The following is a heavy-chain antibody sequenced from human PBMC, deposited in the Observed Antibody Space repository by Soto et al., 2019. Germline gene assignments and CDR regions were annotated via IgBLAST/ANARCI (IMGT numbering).Heavy chain of an antibody. D-gene: IGHD5-12*01. CDR2: ISYDGSNK. Sequence: QVQLVESGGGVVQPGGSLRVSCAASGFTFTNYGFHWVRQAPGKGLEWVTLISYDGSNKYYADSVKGRFTISRDNSKNTVFVQMNSLRPEDTAVYYCARGDGYNFGDYWGQGTLVTVSS. CDR3: ARGDGYNFGDY. V-gene: IGHV3-30-3*01. CDR1: GFTFTNYG. J-gene: IGHJ4*02.